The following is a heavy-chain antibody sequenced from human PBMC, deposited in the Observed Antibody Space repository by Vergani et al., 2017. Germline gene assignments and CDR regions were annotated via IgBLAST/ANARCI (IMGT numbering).Heavy chain of an antibody. J-gene: IGHJ5*02. V-gene: IGHV4-4*07. CDR1: GGSINNDY. Sequence: QVQLQESGPGLVKPSETLSLTCTVSGGSINNDYWSWIRQPAGKGLEWIGRVHNSGSANYNPSLKSRATMSVDTSKNQFSLTLTSVTAADTAVYYCASDTHSGQRADRWGQGILVTVTS. CDR2: VHNSGSA. CDR3: ASDTHSGQRADR. D-gene: IGHD6-19*01.